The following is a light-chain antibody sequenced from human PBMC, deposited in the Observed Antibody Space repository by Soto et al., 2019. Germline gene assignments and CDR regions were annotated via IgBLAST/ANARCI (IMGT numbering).Light chain of an antibody. CDR1: QSVSSSY. CDR2: GAS. J-gene: IGKJ5*01. CDR3: QQRSDWPIT. V-gene: IGKV3D-20*02. Sequence: ETVLTQSPGTLSLSPGERATLYCRASQSVSSSYLAWYQQKPGQAPRLLIYGASSRATGIPDRFSGSGSGTDFTLTITSLEPEDFAVYSCQQRSDWPITFGQGTRLEL.